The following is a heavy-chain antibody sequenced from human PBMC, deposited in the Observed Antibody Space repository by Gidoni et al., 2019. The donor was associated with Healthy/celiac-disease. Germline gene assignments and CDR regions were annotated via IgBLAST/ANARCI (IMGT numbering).Heavy chain of an antibody. CDR3: ARDYYDSSGYEGPDY. Sequence: QVQLVESGGGLVKPGGSLRLSCAASGFPFSDYYMSWIRQAPGKGLEWVSYISSSSSYTNYADSVKGRFTISRDNAKNSLYLQMNSLRAEDTAVYYCARDYYDSSGYEGPDYWGQGTLVTVSS. CDR2: ISSSSSYT. CDR1: GFPFSDYY. V-gene: IGHV3-11*06. J-gene: IGHJ4*02. D-gene: IGHD3-22*01.